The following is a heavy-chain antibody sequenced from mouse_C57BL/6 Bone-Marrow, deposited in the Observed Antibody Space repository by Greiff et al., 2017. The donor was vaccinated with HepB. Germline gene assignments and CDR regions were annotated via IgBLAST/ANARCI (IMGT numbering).Heavy chain of an antibody. Sequence: VQLQQSGAELVRPGASVKLSCTASGFNIKDDYMHWVKQRPEQGLEWIGWIDPENGDTEYAPKFQGKATITADTSSNTAYLQLSSLTSEDTAVYYCTTWSMDYWGQGTSVTVSS. J-gene: IGHJ4*01. CDR2: IDPENGDT. CDR1: GFNIKDDY. V-gene: IGHV14-4*01. CDR3: TTWSMDY.